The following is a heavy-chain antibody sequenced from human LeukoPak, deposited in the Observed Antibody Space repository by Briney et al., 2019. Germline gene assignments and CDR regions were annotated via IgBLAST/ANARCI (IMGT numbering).Heavy chain of an antibody. CDR1: GFTFSSYV. V-gene: IGHV3-30*04. J-gene: IGHJ4*02. Sequence: PGGSLRLSCAASGFTFSSYVMHWVRQAPGKGLEWVAIISYDGSNEYYADSVKGRFTISRDNSKNTLYLQMNSLRAADTAVYYCARDKGGIDYWGQGTLVTVSS. CDR3: ARDKGGIDY. D-gene: IGHD3-16*01. CDR2: ISYDGSNE.